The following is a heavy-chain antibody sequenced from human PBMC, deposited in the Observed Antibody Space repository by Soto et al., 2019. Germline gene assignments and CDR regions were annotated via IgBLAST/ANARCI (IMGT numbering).Heavy chain of an antibody. J-gene: IGHJ6*02. CDR1: GVSVSSHY. CDR2: YSGRGRT. V-gene: IGHV4-4*07. Sequence: SETLSLTCIVSGVSVSSHYWNWIRQPAGKGLEWIGRYSGRGRTNYKPSLESRITMSVDTSKNQVSLILTSVTAADTAVYFCARALSDYSYHMDVWGHGTTVTVSS. CDR3: ARALSDYSYHMDV.